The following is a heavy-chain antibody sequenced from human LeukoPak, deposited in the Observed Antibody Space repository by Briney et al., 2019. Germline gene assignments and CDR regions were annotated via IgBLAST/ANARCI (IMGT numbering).Heavy chain of an antibody. CDR2: MNPNSGNT. CDR3: ARGLIGVVNHYYGMDV. V-gene: IGHV1-8*01. Sequence: ASVKVSCKASVYTFTSYDIHCVRQATGQGLEWMGWMNPNSGNTGYAQKFQGRVTMTRNTSISTAYMELSSLRSEDTAVYYCARGLIGVVNHYYGMDVWGQGTTVTVSS. J-gene: IGHJ6*02. CDR1: VYTFTSYD. D-gene: IGHD3-3*01.